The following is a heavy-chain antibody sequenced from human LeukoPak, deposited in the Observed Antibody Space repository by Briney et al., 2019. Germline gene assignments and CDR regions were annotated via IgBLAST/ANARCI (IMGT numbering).Heavy chain of an antibody. Sequence: GSLRLSFAASGFTFSSYSMNWIRQHPGKGLEWIGYIYYSGSTYYNPSLKSRVTISVDTSKNQFSLKLSSVTAADTAVYYCAREEIAVAGHGHWFDPWGQGTLVTVSS. CDR1: GFTFSSYS. CDR3: AREEIAVAGHGHWFDP. V-gene: IGHV4-59*12. CDR2: IYYSGST. J-gene: IGHJ5*02. D-gene: IGHD6-19*01.